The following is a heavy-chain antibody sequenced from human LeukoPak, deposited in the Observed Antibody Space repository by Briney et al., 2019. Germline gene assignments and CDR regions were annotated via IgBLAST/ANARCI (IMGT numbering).Heavy chain of an antibody. Sequence: ASVKVSCKASGYTFIGYYLHWVRQAPGQGLEWMGWINPTTGGTNYAQKFQDRVTMTRDTSTNTAYRELGRPTSDDTAVYYCARLVGLSTTASYWGQGTQVIVSS. CDR1: GYTFIGYY. J-gene: IGHJ4*02. CDR3: ARLVGLSTTASY. D-gene: IGHD5/OR15-5a*01. V-gene: IGHV1-2*02. CDR2: INPTTGGT.